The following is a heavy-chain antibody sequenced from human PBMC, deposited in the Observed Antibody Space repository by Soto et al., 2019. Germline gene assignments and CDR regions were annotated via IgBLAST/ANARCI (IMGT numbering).Heavy chain of an antibody. CDR2: ISYDGSHK. CDR1: GFTFNTFA. V-gene: IGHV3-30*09. D-gene: IGHD3-9*01. CDR3: ARDRSDGLRSFDWLCLDY. Sequence: QVQLVDSGGGVVQPGRSLRLSCATSGFTFNTFAMHWVRQAPGKGLEWLAVISYDGSHKYYADSVKGRIVISRDNSKNPLYLQMKALRGEDTAVYYGARDRSDGLRSFDWLCLDYWGQGTLVTVSS. J-gene: IGHJ4*02.